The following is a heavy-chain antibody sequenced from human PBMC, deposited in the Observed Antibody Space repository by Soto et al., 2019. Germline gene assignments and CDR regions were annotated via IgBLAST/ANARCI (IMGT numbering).Heavy chain of an antibody. Sequence: SETLSLTCSVSGADINTYSWTWIRQPAGKGLEWIGRIYTSASINYNPSLKGRVTLSVDTSTDQVSLRLASVTAADTAVYYCARDREAGYNFYYGMDVWGQGTTVTVSS. CDR1: GADINTYS. CDR2: IYTSASI. V-gene: IGHV4-4*07. J-gene: IGHJ6*02. CDR3: ARDREAGYNFYYGMDV. D-gene: IGHD6-19*01.